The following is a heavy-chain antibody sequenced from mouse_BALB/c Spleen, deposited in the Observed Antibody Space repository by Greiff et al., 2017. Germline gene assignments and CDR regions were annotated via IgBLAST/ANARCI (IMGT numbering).Heavy chain of an antibody. V-gene: IGHV1-9*01. CDR1: GYTFSSYW. CDR2: ILPGSGST. CDR3: ARGGIYYGNPFDY. D-gene: IGHD2-1*01. Sequence: VQLQQSGAELMKPGASVKISCKATGYTFSSYWIEWVKQRPGHGLEWIGEILPGSGSTNYNEKFKGKATFTADTSSNTAHMQLSSLTSEDSAVYYCARGGIYYGNPFDYWGQGTTLTVSS. J-gene: IGHJ2*01.